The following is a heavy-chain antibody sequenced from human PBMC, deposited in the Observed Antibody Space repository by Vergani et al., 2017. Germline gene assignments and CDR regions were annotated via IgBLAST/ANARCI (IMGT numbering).Heavy chain of an antibody. Sequence: QVQLVESGGGVVQPGRSLRLSCAASGFTFSSYGMHWVRQAPGKGLEWVAVIWYDGSNKYYADSVKGRFTISRDNSKNTLYLQMNSLRAEDTAVYYCARFSRPYYDFRFDFWGQGILVTVSS. J-gene: IGHJ5*01. CDR3: ARFSRPYYDFRFDF. D-gene: IGHD3-3*01. V-gene: IGHV3-33*01. CDR2: IWYDGSNK. CDR1: GFTFSSYG.